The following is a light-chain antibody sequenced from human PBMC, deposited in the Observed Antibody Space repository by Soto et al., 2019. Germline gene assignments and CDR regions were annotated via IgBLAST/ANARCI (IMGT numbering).Light chain of an antibody. J-gene: IGKJ1*01. V-gene: IGKV3-20*01. CDR2: GAS. CDR1: QSVSSN. CDR3: QQYGSSPAT. Sequence: EIVMTQSPVTLSVSPGERVTLSCRASQSVSSNLAWYQQKPGQAPSLLIYGASTRATGIPDRFTGSGSGTDFTLSVSRLEPEDFAVYFCQQYGSSPATFGQGTKVDIK.